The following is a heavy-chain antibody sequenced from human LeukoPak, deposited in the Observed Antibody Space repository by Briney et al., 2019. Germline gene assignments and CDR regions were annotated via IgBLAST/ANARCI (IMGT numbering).Heavy chain of an antibody. V-gene: IGHV4-34*01. J-gene: IGHJ4*02. CDR1: GGSFSGYY. D-gene: IGHD6-19*01. CDR3: ARVAGRPFDY. Sequence: SETLSLTCAVYGGSFSGYYWSWIRQPPGKGLEWIGEINHSGSTNYNPSLKSRVTISVDTSKNQFSLKLSSVTAVDTAVYYCARVAGRPFDYWGQGTLVTVSS. CDR2: INHSGST.